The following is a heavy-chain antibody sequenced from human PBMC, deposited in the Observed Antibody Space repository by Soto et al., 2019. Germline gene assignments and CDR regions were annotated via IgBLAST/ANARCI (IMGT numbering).Heavy chain of an antibody. CDR1: GFTVSSYW. Sequence: GGSLRLSCAASGFTVSSYWMSWVRQAPGKGLEWVAKIKQDGSEKYYVDSVKGRFTISRDNAKNSLYLQMNSLRAEDTAVYYCAREKTIFGFVIDYWGQGTLVTVSS. CDR2: IKQDGSEK. J-gene: IGHJ4*02. D-gene: IGHD3-3*01. V-gene: IGHV3-7*01. CDR3: AREKTIFGFVIDY.